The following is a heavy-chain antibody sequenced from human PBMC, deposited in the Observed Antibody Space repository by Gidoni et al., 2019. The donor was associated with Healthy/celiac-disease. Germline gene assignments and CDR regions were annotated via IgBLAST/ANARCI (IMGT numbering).Heavy chain of an antibody. CDR2: ISYDGSNK. D-gene: IGHD3-22*01. Sequence: QVQLVESGGGVVQPGRSLRLSCAASGFTFSRYAMHWVRQAPGKGLEWVAVISYDGSNKYYADSVKGRFTISRDNSKNTLYLQMNSLRAEDTAVYYCARAGLVIVVDYYFDYWGQGTLVTVSS. CDR1: GFTFSRYA. CDR3: ARAGLVIVVDYYFDY. J-gene: IGHJ4*02. V-gene: IGHV3-30*01.